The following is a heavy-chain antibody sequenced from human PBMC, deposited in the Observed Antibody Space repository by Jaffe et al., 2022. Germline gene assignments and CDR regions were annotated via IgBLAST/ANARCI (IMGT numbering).Heavy chain of an antibody. Sequence: EVQLVQSGAEVKKPGESLKISCKGSGYSFTSYWIGWVRQMPGKGLEWMGIIYPGDSDTRYSPSFQGQVTISADKSISTAYLQWSSLKASDTAMYYCVRHAMVEIPPAAIAIAAAFDYWGQGTLVTVSS. CDR2: IYPGDSDT. CDR1: GYSFTSYW. J-gene: IGHJ4*02. CDR3: VRHAMVEIPPAAIAIAAAFDY. V-gene: IGHV5-51*01. D-gene: IGHD2-2*02.